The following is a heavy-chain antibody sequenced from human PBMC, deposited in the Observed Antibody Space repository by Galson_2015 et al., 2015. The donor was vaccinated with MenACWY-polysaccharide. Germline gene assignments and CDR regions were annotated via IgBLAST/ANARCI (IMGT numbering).Heavy chain of an antibody. V-gene: IGHV3-74*01. CDR1: GFTFSSYW. D-gene: IGHD2-21*02. Sequence: SLRLSCAASGFTFSSYWMHWVRHAPGKGLVWVSRINSDGSSTSYADSVKGRFTISRDNAKNTLYLQMNSLRAEGTAVYYCASASCGGDCYPDYWGQGTLVTVSS. CDR2: INSDGSST. CDR3: ASASCGGDCYPDY. J-gene: IGHJ4*02.